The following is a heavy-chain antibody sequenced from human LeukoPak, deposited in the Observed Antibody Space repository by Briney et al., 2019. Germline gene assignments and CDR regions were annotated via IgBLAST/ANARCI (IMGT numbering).Heavy chain of an antibody. D-gene: IGHD3-10*01. CDR3: AAGVVGATFEY. CDR1: GFTFTSYA. CDR2: INGGGDST. J-gene: IGHJ4*02. V-gene: IGHV3-23*01. Sequence: PGGSLRLSCAASGFTFTSYAMTWVRQAPGKGLEWVSTINGGGDSTYSADSVKGGFTISRDNSKNTLFLQMSSLRADDTALYYCAAGVVGATFEYWGQGALVTVSS.